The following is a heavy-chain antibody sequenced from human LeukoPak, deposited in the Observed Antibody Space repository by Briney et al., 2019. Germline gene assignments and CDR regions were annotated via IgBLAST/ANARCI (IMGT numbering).Heavy chain of an antibody. J-gene: IGHJ3*02. CDR1: GGSISSGGYY. CDR2: IYYSGRT. V-gene: IGHV4-31*03. CDR3: ARDPHDSSGYYPDAFDI. D-gene: IGHD3-22*01. Sequence: SETLSLTCTVSGGSISSGGYYWSWIRQHPGKGLEWIGYIYYSGRTYYNPSLKSRVTISVDTSKNQFSLKLSSVTAADTAVYYCARDPHDSSGYYPDAFDIWGQGTMVTVSS.